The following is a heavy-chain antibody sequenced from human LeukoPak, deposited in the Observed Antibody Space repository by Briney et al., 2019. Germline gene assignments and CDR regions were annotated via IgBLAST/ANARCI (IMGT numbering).Heavy chain of an antibody. CDR3: ARRGWLHDAFDI. J-gene: IGHJ3*02. Sequence: SETLSLTCTVSGGSISSYYWSWIRQPPGKGLEWIGYIYYSGSTNYNPSLKSRVTISVDTSKNQFSLKLSSVTAADTAVYYCARRGWLHDAFDIWGRGTMVTVSS. CDR2: IYYSGST. D-gene: IGHD5-24*01. V-gene: IGHV4-59*08. CDR1: GGSISSYY.